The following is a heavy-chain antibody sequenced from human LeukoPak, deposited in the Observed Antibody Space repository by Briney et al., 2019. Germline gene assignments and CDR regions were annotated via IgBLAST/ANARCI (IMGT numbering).Heavy chain of an antibody. CDR3: ARDRSMTGYWYFDL. D-gene: IGHD3-9*01. J-gene: IGHJ2*01. CDR2: LYPSGGT. V-gene: IGHV4-30-2*01. Sequence: PSQTLSLTCAVSGGSITSGGYSWSWIRQPPGKGLEWIGYLYPSGGTFYNPSVKSRVTILVDRSKNQFSLNLTSVTAADTAVYYCARDRSMTGYWYFDLWGRGTLVTVSS. CDR1: GGSITSGGYS.